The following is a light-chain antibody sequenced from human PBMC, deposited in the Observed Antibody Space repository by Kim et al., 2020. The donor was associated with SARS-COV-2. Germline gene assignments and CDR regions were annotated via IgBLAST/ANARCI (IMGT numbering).Light chain of an antibody. CDR3: QQYDNRLT. V-gene: IGKV1-33*01. Sequence: DIQMTQSPSSLSASVGDRVTITCQASQDISNYLNWYQQKPGKAPKLLIYDASNLETGVPSRFSGSGSGTDFTFTISSLQPEDIATYYCQQYDNRLTFGGGTKLEI. CDR2: DAS. J-gene: IGKJ4*01. CDR1: QDISNY.